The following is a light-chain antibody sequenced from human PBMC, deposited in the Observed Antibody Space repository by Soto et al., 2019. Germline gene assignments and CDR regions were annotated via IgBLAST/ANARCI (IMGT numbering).Light chain of an antibody. CDR3: GSYTSTSTVV. V-gene: IGLV2-14*03. J-gene: IGLJ3*02. CDR2: DVT. Sequence: QSVLTQPASVSGSPGQSITISCTGTNSDIGFYNYVSWYQQHPGKAPKLIIYDVTNRPSGVSNRFSGSKSGNTASLTISGLQAEDEADYYCGSYTSTSTVVFGGGTKVTVL. CDR1: NSDIGFYNY.